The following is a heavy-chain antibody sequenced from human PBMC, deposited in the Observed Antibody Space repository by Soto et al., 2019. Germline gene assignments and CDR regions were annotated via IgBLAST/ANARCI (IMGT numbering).Heavy chain of an antibody. CDR2: ISAYNGNI. J-gene: IGHJ6*02. D-gene: IGHD2-21*02. Sequence: QVQLVQSGAEVKKPGASVKVSCKASGYTFTNYGISWVRQAPGQGLEWMGWISAYNGNINYAQKPQGRVTMTTDTATSKAYMEMRSLRSDDTALYYWTSSNCGGNCDSNVPLGYYYYGMDVWGQGTTVTVSS. CDR1: GYTFTNYG. CDR3: TSSNCGGNCDSNVPLGYYYYGMDV. V-gene: IGHV1-18*01.